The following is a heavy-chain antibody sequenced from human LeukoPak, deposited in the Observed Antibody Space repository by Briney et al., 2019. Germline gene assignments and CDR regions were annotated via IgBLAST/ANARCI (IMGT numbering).Heavy chain of an antibody. V-gene: IGHV4-34*01. J-gene: IGHJ4*02. CDR2: INHSGST. D-gene: IGHD6-13*01. CDR1: GGSFSGYY. CDR3: ARRVAAAGKPLLGY. Sequence: SETLSLTCAVYGGSFSGYYWSWIRQPPGKGLEWIGEINHSGSTNYNPSLKSRVTISVDTSKNQFSLKLSSVTAADTAVYYCARRVAAAGKPLLGYWGQGTLVAVSS.